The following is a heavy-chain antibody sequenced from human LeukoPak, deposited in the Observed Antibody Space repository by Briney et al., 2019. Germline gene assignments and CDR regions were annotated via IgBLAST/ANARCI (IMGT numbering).Heavy chain of an antibody. CDR2: IKSTPYGGTT. V-gene: IGHV3-49*03. CDR1: GFKFGDYG. CDR3: TSSGWTQSDL. J-gene: IGHJ4*02. Sequence: GGSLRLSCAASGFKFGDYGMSWLRQAPGKGLEWVGFIKSTPYGGTTQYAASVKDRFNISRDDAASIAYLQMNSLKTEDTAVYYCTSSGWTQSDLWGRGTLVIVSS. D-gene: IGHD6-19*01.